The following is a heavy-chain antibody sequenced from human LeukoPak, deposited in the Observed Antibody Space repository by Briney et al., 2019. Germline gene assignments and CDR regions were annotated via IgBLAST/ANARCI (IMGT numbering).Heavy chain of an antibody. CDR2: IYTGDSDN. J-gene: IGHJ6*04. Sequence: GESLKISCKGSGYSFTSYWIGWVRQLPGKGLEWMWIIYTGDSDNRYSASFQGQVTISADKSISTAYLQWSSLKASDTAMYYCARRGGADCSGGSCYPSPYYYYGMDVWGKGTTVTVSS. CDR1: GYSFTSYW. V-gene: IGHV5-51*01. D-gene: IGHD2-15*01. CDR3: ARRGGADCSGGSCYPSPYYYYGMDV.